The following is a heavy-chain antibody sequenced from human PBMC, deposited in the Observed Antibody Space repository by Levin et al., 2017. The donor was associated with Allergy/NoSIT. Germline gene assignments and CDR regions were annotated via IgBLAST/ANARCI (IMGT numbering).Heavy chain of an antibody. Sequence: GESLKISCEASGFTFSSYWMSWVRQAPGKGVEWVANTKQDGSEKYYVDSVKGRFTISRDNAKSSLYLQMNSLRPEDTAVYYCARDRGYCSGGSCPSQNLFDYWGQGTLVTVSS. V-gene: IGHV3-7*01. D-gene: IGHD2-15*01. CDR1: GFTFSSYW. J-gene: IGHJ4*02. CDR2: TKQDGSEK. CDR3: ARDRGYCSGGSCPSQNLFDY.